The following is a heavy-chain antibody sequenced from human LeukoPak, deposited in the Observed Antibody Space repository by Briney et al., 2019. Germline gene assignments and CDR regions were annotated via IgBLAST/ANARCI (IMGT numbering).Heavy chain of an antibody. CDR3: AKDYYDSSIFSAPHLFAC. CDR2: IRGSGGNT. V-gene: IGHV3-23*01. Sequence: GGSLRLTCAASGFTFSSHAMTWVRQASGKGLEWVSSIRGSGGNTYYADSVKGRFTISRDNFQNTLYLQMNSLRAEDTAVYYCAKDYYDSSIFSAPHLFACWGQGTLVTVSS. CDR1: GFTFSSHA. D-gene: IGHD3-22*01. J-gene: IGHJ4*02.